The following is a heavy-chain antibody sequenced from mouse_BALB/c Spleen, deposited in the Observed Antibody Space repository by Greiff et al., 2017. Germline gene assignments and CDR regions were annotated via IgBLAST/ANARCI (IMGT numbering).Heavy chain of an antibody. V-gene: IGHV8-12*01. Sequence: QVTLKVSGPGILQPSQTLSLTCSFSGFSLSTSGMGVSWIRQPSGKGLEWLAHIYWDDDKRYNPSLKSRLTISKDTSSNQVFLKITSVDTADTATYYCARTVTDYAMDYWGQGTSVTVSS. CDR1: GFSLSTSGMG. CDR2: IYWDDDK. D-gene: IGHD2-13*01. J-gene: IGHJ4*01. CDR3: ARTVTDYAMDY.